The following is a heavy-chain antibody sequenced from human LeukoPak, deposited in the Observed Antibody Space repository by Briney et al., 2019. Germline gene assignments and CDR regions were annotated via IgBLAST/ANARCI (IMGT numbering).Heavy chain of an antibody. CDR3: ARSASLYSSSWYVMGARYSYGTRFDY. CDR2: IYYSGST. Sequence: PSETLSLTCTVSGGSISSYYWSWIRQPPGKGLEWIGYIYYSGSTNYNPSLKSRVTISVDTSKNQFSLKLSSVTAANTAVYYCARSASLYSSSWYVMGARYSYGTRFDYWGQGTLVTVSS. V-gene: IGHV4-59*01. J-gene: IGHJ4*02. D-gene: IGHD6-13*01. CDR1: GGSISSYY.